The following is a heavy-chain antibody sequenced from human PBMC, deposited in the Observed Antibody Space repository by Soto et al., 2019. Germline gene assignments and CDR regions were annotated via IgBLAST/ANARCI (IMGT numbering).Heavy chain of an antibody. J-gene: IGHJ4*02. CDR1: GFTFSSYG. CDR2: ISYDGSNK. CDR3: AKDPYSSSSNVDY. Sequence: PGGSLRLSCAASGFTFSSYGMHWVRQAPGKGLEWVAVISYDGSNKYHADSVKGRFTISRDNSKNTLYLQMNSLRAEDTAVYYCAKDPYSSSSNVDYWGQGTLVTVSS. V-gene: IGHV3-30*18. D-gene: IGHD6-6*01.